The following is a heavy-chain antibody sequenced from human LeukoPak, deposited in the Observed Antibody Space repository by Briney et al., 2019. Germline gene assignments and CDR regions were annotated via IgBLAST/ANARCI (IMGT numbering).Heavy chain of an antibody. CDR2: INPNSGGT. D-gene: IGHD4-17*01. Sequence: GASVKVSCKASGYTFTGYYMHWVRQAPGQGLEWMGWINPNSGGTNYAQKFQGRVTMTRDTSISTAYMELSRRRSDDTAVYYCARDLGDYGDYYYYYYMDVWGKGTTVTVSS. J-gene: IGHJ6*03. V-gene: IGHV1-2*02. CDR3: ARDLGDYGDYYYYYYMDV. CDR1: GYTFTGYY.